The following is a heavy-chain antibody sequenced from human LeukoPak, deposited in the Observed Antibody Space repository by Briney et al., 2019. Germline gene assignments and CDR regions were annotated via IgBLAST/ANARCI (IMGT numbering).Heavy chain of an antibody. CDR2: IYTSGST. CDR3: ARARLRSSLNWLDP. D-gene: IGHD4-17*01. Sequence: KPSETLSLTCTVSGGSISSYYWSWIRQPAGKGLEWIGRIYTSGSTNYNPSLKSRVTMSVDTSKNQFSLKLSSVTAADTAVYYCARARLRSSLNWLDPWGQGTLVTVSS. V-gene: IGHV4-4*07. J-gene: IGHJ5*02. CDR1: GGSISSYY.